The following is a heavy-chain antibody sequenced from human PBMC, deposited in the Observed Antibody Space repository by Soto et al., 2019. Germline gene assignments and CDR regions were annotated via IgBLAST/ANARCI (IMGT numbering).Heavy chain of an antibody. CDR2: TYYRSKWHN. Sequence: QTLSLTCVNSGDSVSSKSAAWNWIRRSPSRGLEWLGRTYYRSKWHNDYAVSVKSRITINPDTSKNQFSLQLNSVTPEDTAVYYCARTGGGALDYWGQGTLVTVSS. CDR1: GDSVSSKSAA. CDR3: ARTGGGALDY. D-gene: IGHD7-27*01. J-gene: IGHJ4*02. V-gene: IGHV6-1*01.